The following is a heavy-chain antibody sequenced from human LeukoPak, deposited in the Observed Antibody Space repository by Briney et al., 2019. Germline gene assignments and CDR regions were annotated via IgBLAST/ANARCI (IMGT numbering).Heavy chain of an antibody. CDR3: ARRGSRGVVVDP. V-gene: IGHV4-39*01. CDR2: IYYSGST. J-gene: IGHJ5*02. Sequence: SETPSLTCTVSGGSISSSSYYWGWIRQPPGKGLEWIGSIYYSGSTYYNPSLKSRVTISEDTSKNQFSLKLSSVTAADTAVYYCARRGSRGVVVDPWGQGTLVTVSS. CDR1: GGSISSSSYY. D-gene: IGHD2-2*01.